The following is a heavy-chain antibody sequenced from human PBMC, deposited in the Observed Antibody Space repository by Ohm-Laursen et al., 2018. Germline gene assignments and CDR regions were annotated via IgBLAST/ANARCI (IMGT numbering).Heavy chain of an antibody. CDR1: GFSLSTSGMC. CDR3: AHREMLRGVITY. Sequence: TQTLTLTSTFSGFSLSTSGMCVSWIRQPPGKALEWLALIYWNDDKRYSPSLKSRLTITKDTSENQVVLTMTNMDPVDTATYYCAHREMLRGVITYWGQGTLVTVSS. J-gene: IGHJ4*02. V-gene: IGHV2-5*01. D-gene: IGHD3-10*01. CDR2: IYWNDDK.